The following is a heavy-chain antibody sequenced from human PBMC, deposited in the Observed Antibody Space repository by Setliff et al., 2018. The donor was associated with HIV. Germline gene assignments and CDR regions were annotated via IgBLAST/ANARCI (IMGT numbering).Heavy chain of an antibody. V-gene: IGHV1-18*01. D-gene: IGHD6-19*01. CDR2: ISTYIDKT. CDR3: ARNQGDASGWYAGDY. Sequence: ASVKVSCKTSGYTFTSYGISWVRQAPGQGLEWMGWISTYIDKTNYAQNFQGRVTLTRDTSTNTVYMDLRNLRSEDTAVYYCARNQGDASGWYAGDYWGHGTLVTVSS. CDR1: GYTFTSYG. J-gene: IGHJ4*01.